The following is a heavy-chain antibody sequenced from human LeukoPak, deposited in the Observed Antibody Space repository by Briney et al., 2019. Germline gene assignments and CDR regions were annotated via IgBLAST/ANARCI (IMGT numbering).Heavy chain of an antibody. CDR2: IYFSGNT. V-gene: IGHV4-39*01. D-gene: IGHD2-2*03. CDR3: ASGYFVHTFDF. Sequence: PSETLSLTCTVSGVSIRSTSYYWGWIRQPPGKGLEWIGSIYFSGNTYYNPSLKTRVTISIDTSKNQFSLKLTSVTAADTAISYCASGYFVHTFDFWGQGTLGTVSS. CDR1: GVSIRSTSYY. J-gene: IGHJ4*02.